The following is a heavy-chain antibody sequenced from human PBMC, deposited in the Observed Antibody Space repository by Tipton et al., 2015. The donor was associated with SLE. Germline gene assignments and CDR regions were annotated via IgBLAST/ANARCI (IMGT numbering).Heavy chain of an antibody. CDR3: ASGYCSSTSCYRVYYYFDY. J-gene: IGHJ4*02. CDR2: IYYSGST. V-gene: IGHV4-39*07. D-gene: IGHD2-2*03. Sequence: TLSLTCTVSGGSISSSSYYWGWIRQPPGKGLEGIGSIYYSGSTYYNPSLKSRVTISVDTSKNQFSLKLSSGTAADTAVYYCASGYCSSTSCYRVYYYFDYWGQGTLVTGSS. CDR1: GGSISSSSYY.